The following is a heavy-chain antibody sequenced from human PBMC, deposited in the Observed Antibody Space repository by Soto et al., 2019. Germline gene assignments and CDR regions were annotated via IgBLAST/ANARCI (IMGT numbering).Heavy chain of an antibody. CDR2: IYYSGRT. Sequence: QVQLQESGPGLVKPSETLSLTCTVSGGSISSYYWSWIRQPPGKGLEWIGYIYYSGRTNYNPSLKSRVTISVDTSKYQFSLKLSSVTAADTAVYYCARGGHDYGGNYEGDAFDIWGQGTMVTVSS. CDR1: GGSISSYY. D-gene: IGHD4-17*01. V-gene: IGHV4-59*01. CDR3: ARGGHDYGGNYEGDAFDI. J-gene: IGHJ3*02.